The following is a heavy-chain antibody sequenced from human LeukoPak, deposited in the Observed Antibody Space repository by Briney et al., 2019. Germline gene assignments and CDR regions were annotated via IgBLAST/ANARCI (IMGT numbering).Heavy chain of an antibody. CDR1: GLTFIIYW. J-gene: IGHJ4*02. CDR3: ARVEYSGNGNLY. D-gene: IGHD1-26*01. V-gene: IGHV3-7*03. CDR2: INRDGSGK. Sequence: PGGSLRLSCAVSGLTFIIYWMTWVRQVPGKGLEGVANINRDGSGKYYLPSVRGRFTISKDDAKDSLYLQMDSLRPEDTAIYYCARVEYSGNGNLYWGQGTLVTVSS.